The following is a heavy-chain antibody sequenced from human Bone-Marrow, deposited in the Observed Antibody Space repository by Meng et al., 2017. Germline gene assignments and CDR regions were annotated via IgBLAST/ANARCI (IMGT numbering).Heavy chain of an antibody. D-gene: IGHD1-14*01. J-gene: IGHJ4*02. Sequence: GGSLRLSCEGSGFTFSDHCMDWVRQAPGKGFEWVGRSRNKADRYTTEYAASVKGRFTISREESKNLLYLQMSSLKTEDTAVYYCDRVRTSGNHPSDYWGQGTLVTVSS. CDR2: SRNKADRYTT. V-gene: IGHV3-72*01. CDR3: DRVRTSGNHPSDY. CDR1: GFTFSDHC.